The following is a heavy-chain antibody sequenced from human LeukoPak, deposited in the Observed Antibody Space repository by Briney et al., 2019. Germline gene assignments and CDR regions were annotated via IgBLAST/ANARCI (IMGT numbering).Heavy chain of an antibody. J-gene: IGHJ5*02. V-gene: IGHV4-61*02. CDR3: ARVGRGRIFGVVKSSRNWFDP. CDR2: IYTSGST. D-gene: IGHD3-3*01. CDR1: GGSISSGSYY. Sequence: SQTLSLTCTVSGGSISSGSYYWSWIRQPAGKGLEWIGRIYTSGSTNYNPSLKSRVTISVDKSKNQFSLKLSSVTAADTAVYYCARVGRGRIFGVVKSSRNWFDPWGQGTLVTVSS.